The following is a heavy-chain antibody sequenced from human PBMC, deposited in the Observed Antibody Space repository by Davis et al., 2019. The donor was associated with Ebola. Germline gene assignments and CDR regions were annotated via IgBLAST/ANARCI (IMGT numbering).Heavy chain of an antibody. CDR3: AKDTSNVWFDV. D-gene: IGHD6-19*01. J-gene: IGHJ3*01. CDR1: GFIFRSYV. CDR2: LGTSADT. Sequence: GGSLRLSCAASGFIFRSYVMSCVRQAPGKGLEWVSTLGTSADTYYADSVKGRFTISRDNSRNTLYLQMNGLRVEDTAIYYCAKDTSNVWFDVWGQGTMVTVSS. V-gene: IGHV3-23*01.